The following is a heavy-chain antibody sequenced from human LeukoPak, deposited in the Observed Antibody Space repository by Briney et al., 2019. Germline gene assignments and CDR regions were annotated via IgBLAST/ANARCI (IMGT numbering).Heavy chain of an antibody. CDR3: ARDGYCSSSSCSFVY. CDR2: INPNNGGT. D-gene: IGHD2-2*01. CDR1: GYTFTGYY. Sequence: GASVKVSCKASGYTFTGYYMHWVRQAPGQGLEWMGWINPNNGGTNYAQRFQGRVTMTRDTSISTAYMELSRLRSDDTAMYYCARDGYCSSSSCSFVYWGQGTLVTVSS. J-gene: IGHJ4*02. V-gene: IGHV1-2*02.